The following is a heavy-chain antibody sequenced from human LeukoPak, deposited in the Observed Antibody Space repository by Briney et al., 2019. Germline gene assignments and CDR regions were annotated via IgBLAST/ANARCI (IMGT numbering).Heavy chain of an antibody. V-gene: IGHV3-23*01. D-gene: IGHD6-13*01. CDR1: GFTFSSYA. CDR3: AKVSRGFYSSSWYFDY. Sequence: GGCLSLSCAASGFTFSSYAMSWVRPAPGKGLEWVSAISGSGGSTYYADSVKGRLTISRDNSKNTLYLQMNSLRAEDTAVYYCAKVSRGFYSSSWYFDYWGQGTLVTVS. J-gene: IGHJ4*02. CDR2: ISGSGGST.